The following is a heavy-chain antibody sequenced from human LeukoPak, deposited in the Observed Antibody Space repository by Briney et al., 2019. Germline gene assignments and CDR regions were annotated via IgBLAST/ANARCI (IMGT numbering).Heavy chain of an antibody. Sequence: GGSLRLSCAASGFTFSSYAMHWVRQAPGKGLEWVAVISYDGSNKYYADSVKGRFTISRDNSKNTLYLQMGSLRAEDMAVYYCARGATVTTSDAFDIWGQGTMVTVSS. V-gene: IGHV3-30*14. CDR2: ISYDGSNK. CDR3: ARGATVTTSDAFDI. D-gene: IGHD4-17*01. J-gene: IGHJ3*02. CDR1: GFTFSSYA.